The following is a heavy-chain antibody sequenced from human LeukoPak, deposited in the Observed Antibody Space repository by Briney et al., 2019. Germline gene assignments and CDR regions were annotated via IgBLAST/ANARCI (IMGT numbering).Heavy chain of an antibody. D-gene: IGHD5-24*01. CDR2: IYYSGST. CDR3: ARSRYAGAAKRWLQSPDLDY. J-gene: IGHJ4*02. CDR1: GGSFSGYY. Sequence: SETLSLTCAVYGGSFSGYYRSWIRHPPGKGLEWIGYIYYSGSTNYNPSLKSRVTISVDTSKNQFSLRLSSVTAADTAVYYCARSRYAGAAKRWLQSPDLDYWGQGTLVTVSS. V-gene: IGHV4-59*01.